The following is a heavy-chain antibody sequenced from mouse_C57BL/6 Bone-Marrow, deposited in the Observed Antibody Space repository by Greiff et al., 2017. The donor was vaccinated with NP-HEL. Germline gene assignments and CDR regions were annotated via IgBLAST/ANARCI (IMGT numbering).Heavy chain of an antibody. D-gene: IGHD1-1*01. CDR3: ARVGYGSRNPYAMDY. CDR1: GYTFTDYY. J-gene: IGHJ4*01. CDR2: IYPGSGNT. Sequence: VQLQQSGAELVRPGASVKLSCKASGYTFTDYYINWVKQRPGQGLEWIARIYPGSGNTYYNEKFKGKATLTAEKSSSTAYMQLSSLTSEDSAVYYCARVGYGSRNPYAMDYWGQGTSVTVSS. V-gene: IGHV1-76*01.